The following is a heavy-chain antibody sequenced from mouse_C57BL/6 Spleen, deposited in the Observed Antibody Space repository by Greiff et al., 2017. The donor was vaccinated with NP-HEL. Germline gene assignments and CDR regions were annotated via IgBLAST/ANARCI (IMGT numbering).Heavy chain of an antibody. J-gene: IGHJ2*01. Sequence: EVQLVESGGDLVKPGGSLKLSCAASGFTFSSYGMSWVRQTPDKRLERVATISSGGSYTYYPDSVKGRFTISRDNAKNTLYLQMSSLKSEDTAMYYCARLYGNVFDYWGQGTTLTVSS. D-gene: IGHD2-10*02. CDR1: GFTFSSYG. CDR2: ISSGGSYT. V-gene: IGHV5-6*01. CDR3: ARLYGNVFDY.